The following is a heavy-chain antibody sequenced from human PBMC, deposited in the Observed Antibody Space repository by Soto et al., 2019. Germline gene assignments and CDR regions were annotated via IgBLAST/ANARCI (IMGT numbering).Heavy chain of an antibody. Sequence: RGESLKISCKGSGYPFTSFSITWVRQMPGKGLEWLGRIDPSDSYTNYGPSFQGHVTTSADKSISTAYLQWGSLKASDTAMYYCARHVPYSSGWYYFDYWGQGTLVTVSS. V-gene: IGHV5-10-1*01. J-gene: IGHJ4*02. CDR1: GYPFTSFS. CDR2: IDPSDSYT. CDR3: ARHVPYSSGWYYFDY. D-gene: IGHD6-19*01.